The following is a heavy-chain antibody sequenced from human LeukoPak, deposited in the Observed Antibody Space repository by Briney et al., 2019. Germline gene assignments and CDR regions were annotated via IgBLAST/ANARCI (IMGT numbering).Heavy chain of an antibody. D-gene: IGHD3-22*01. CDR2: ISDSGGST. CDR1: GFTFSSYA. CDR3: ARCPGSCGYQPIDY. J-gene: IGHJ4*02. Sequence: PGGSLRLSCAASGFTFSSYAMSWVRQAPGKGLEWVSVISDSGGSTYYAGSVKGRFTISRDNSKNTLYLQMNSLRVEDTAIYYCARCPGSCGYQPIDYWGQGTLVTVSS. V-gene: IGHV3-23*01.